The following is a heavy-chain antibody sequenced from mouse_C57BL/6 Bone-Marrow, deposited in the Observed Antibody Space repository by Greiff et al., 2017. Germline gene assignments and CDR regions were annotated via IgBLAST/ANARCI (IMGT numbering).Heavy chain of an antibody. CDR1: GFTFSNYW. D-gene: IGHD1-1*01. Sequence: EVKVVESGGGLVQPGGSMKLSCVASGFTFSNYWMNWVRQSPEKGLEWVAQIRLKSDNYATHYAESVKGRFTISRDDSKSSVYLQMNNLRAEDTGIFYCTGPLLLRFPWFAYWGQGTLVTVAA. J-gene: IGHJ3*01. CDR3: TGPLLLRFPWFAY. V-gene: IGHV6-3*01. CDR2: IRLKSDNYAT.